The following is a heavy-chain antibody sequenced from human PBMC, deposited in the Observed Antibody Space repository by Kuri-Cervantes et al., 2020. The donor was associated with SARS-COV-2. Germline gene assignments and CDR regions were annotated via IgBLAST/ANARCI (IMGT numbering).Heavy chain of an antibody. CDR2: IKSKTDGGTT. Sequence: GESLKLSCAASGFTFSNAWMNWVRQAPGKGLEWVGRIKSKTDGGTTDYAAPVKGRFTISRDDSKNTLYLQMNSLKTEDTAVYDCTTAPDYGDYVGPDYWGQGTLVTVSS. CDR1: GFTFSNAW. D-gene: IGHD4-17*01. CDR3: TTAPDYGDYVGPDY. V-gene: IGHV3-15*07. J-gene: IGHJ4*02.